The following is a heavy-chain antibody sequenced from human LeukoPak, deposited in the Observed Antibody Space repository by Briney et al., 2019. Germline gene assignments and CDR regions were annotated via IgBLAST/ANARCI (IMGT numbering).Heavy chain of an antibody. CDR2: INHSGST. V-gene: IGHV4-34*01. D-gene: IGHD3-22*01. Sequence: SETLSLTCAVYGGSFSGYYWSWIRQPPGKGLEWIGEINHSGSTNNNPSLKSRVTISVDTSKNQFSLKLSSVTAADTAVYYCARGDYYYDSSGYYFDYWGQGTLVTVSS. CDR3: ARGDYYYDSSGYYFDY. J-gene: IGHJ4*02. CDR1: GGSFSGYY.